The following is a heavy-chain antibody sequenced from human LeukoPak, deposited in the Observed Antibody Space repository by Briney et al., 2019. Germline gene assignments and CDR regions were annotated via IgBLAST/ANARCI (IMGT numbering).Heavy chain of an antibody. CDR1: GGSISSGGYY. J-gene: IGHJ4*02. D-gene: IGHD2-2*01. Sequence: SETLSLTCTVSGGSISSGGYYWSWIRQHPGKGLEWIGYIYHSGSTYYNPSLKSRVTISVDTSKNQFSLKLSSVTAADTAVYYCARFVVVPAATRLDFDYWGQGTLVTVSS. CDR2: IYHSGST. CDR3: ARFVVVPAATRLDFDY. V-gene: IGHV4-31*03.